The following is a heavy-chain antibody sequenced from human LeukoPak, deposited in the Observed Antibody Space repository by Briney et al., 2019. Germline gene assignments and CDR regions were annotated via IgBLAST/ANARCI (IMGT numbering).Heavy chain of an antibody. CDR3: ARVAKHFRGGLSFYYMDV. CDR1: GDSISTSNSY. D-gene: IGHD3-10*01. Sequence: SETLSLTCTVSGDSISTSNSYWGWIRQPPGKGLEWIGNIFYSGSTYYSPSLRSRVTISLDTSKNQFSLKVISVTAADTAVYYCARVAKHFRGGLSFYYMDVWGKGTTVTISS. V-gene: IGHV4-39*07. J-gene: IGHJ6*03. CDR2: IFYSGST.